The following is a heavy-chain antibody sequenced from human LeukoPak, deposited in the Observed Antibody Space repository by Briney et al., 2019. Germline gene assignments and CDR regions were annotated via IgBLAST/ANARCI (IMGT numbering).Heavy chain of an antibody. CDR3: ARRDYYYYGMDV. V-gene: IGHV4-39*07. CDR2: INHSGST. J-gene: IGHJ6*02. Sequence: SETLSLTCSVSGGSIRSSDYYWGWIRQPPGKGLEWIGEINHSGSTNYNPSLKSRVTISVDTSKNQFSLKLSSVTAADTAVYYCARRDYYYYGMDVWGQGITVTVSS. CDR1: GGSIRSSDYY.